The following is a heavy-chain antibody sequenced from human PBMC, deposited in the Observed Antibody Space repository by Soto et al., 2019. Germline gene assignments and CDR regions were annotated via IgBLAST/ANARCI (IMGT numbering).Heavy chain of an antibody. J-gene: IGHJ6*03. D-gene: IGHD4-17*01. CDR2: IIPILGIA. CDR1: GGTFSSYT. CDR3: ARIDDGDYEVLSYYYMDV. V-gene: IGHV1-69*02. Sequence: QVQLVQSGAEVKKPGSSVKVSCKASGGTFSSYTISWVRQAPGQGLEWMGRIIPILGIANYAQKFQGRVTITADKSTSTASMELSSMRSEDTAVYYCARIDDGDYEVLSYYYMDVWGKGTTVTVSS.